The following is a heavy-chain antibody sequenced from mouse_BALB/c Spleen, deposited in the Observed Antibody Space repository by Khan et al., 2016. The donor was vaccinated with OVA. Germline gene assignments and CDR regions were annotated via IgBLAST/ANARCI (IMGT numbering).Heavy chain of an antibody. J-gene: IGHJ3*01. CDR2: ISPGSGDT. V-gene: IGHV1-77*01. D-gene: IGHD1-2*01. CDR3: ARRNYYGYTCAY. CDR1: GYTFTDYY. Sequence: QVQLQESGAELVRPGASVKLSCKASGYTFTDYYINWVKQRTGQGLEWIGEISPGSGDTSYNERFKGKATLTADKSSSTAYMQLSSLTSEASAVYFWARRNYYGYTCAYWGQGTLVTVSA.